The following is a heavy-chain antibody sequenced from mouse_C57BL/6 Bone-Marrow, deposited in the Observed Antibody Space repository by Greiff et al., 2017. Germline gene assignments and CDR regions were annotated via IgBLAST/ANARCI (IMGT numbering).Heavy chain of an antibody. Sequence: EVMLVESGGDLVKPGGSLKLSCAASGFTFSSYGMSWVRQTPDKRLEWVATISSGGSYTYYPDSVKGRFTISRDNAKNTLYLQMSSLKSEDTAMYYCATPGGDDYDGGGYWGQGTTLTVSS. CDR2: ISSGGSYT. J-gene: IGHJ2*01. D-gene: IGHD2-4*01. CDR1: GFTFSSYG. CDR3: ATPGGDDYDGGGY. V-gene: IGHV5-6*02.